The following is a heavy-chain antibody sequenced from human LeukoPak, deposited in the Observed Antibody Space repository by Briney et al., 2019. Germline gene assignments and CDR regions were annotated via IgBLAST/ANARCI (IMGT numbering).Heavy chain of an antibody. Sequence: GGSLRLSCVVSGFNSEEHAMHWVRQAPGKGLEWDSGIYWSSSGTGYADSVKGRFTVSRDSAKNSLYLQMNGLRPEDTALYYCVKDMNPGGADVWGQGTTVTVSS. D-gene: IGHD3-10*01. CDR2: IYWSSSGT. CDR3: VKDMNPGGADV. CDR1: GFNSEEHA. J-gene: IGHJ6*02. V-gene: IGHV3-9*02.